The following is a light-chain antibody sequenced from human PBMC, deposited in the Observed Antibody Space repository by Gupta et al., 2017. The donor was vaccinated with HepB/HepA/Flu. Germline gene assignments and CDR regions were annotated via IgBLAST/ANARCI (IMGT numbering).Light chain of an antibody. V-gene: IGKV1-39*01. CDR3: QQSNSTPST. J-gene: IGKJ1*01. Sequence: DIQLTQYPSSLSASVGDRVTITCRASQSISSYLNWYQQKPGKAPKLLIYAASSLQSGVPSRFSGSGSGTDFTLTISSLQPEDFATYYCQQSNSTPSTFGRGTKVEIK. CDR2: AAS. CDR1: QSISSY.